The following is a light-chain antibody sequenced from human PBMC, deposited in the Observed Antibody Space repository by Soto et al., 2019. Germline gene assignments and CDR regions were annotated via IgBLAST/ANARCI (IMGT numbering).Light chain of an antibody. CDR2: KAS. Sequence: IVLTQSPLSLPVTLGQPASISCGSSQSLVHSDGNTYLNWFQQRPGQSPRRLIYKASNRDSGVPDRFSGSGSGTDFTLSISRVEADDVGVYYCMQGITFTFGQGTRVEIK. V-gene: IGKV2-30*02. J-gene: IGKJ1*01. CDR3: MQGITFT. CDR1: QSLVHSDGNTY.